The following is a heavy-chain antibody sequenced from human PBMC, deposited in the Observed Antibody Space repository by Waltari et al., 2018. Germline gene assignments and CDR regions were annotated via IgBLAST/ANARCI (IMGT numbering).Heavy chain of an antibody. V-gene: IGHV1-2*06. CDR2: INPNSGGT. CDR1: GYTFTGYY. D-gene: IGHD3-22*01. Sequence: QVQLVQSGAEVKKPGASVKVSCKASGYTFTGYYMHWVRQAPGQGLEWMGRINPNSGGTNYAQKFQGRVTMTRDTSISTAYMELSRLRSDDTAVYYCATGVVIWPSYYYYGMDVWGQGTTVTVSS. J-gene: IGHJ6*02. CDR3: ATGVVIWPSYYYYGMDV.